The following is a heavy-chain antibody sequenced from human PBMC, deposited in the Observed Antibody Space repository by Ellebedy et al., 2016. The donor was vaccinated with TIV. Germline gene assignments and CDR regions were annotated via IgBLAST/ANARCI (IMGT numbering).Heavy chain of an antibody. D-gene: IGHD2-2*01. CDR3: AREGDDCSSTSCYSGGGFNP. Sequence: SVKVSXXASGYTFTSYGISWVRQAPGQGLEWMGGIIPIFGTANYAQKFQGRVTITADESTSTAYMELSSLRSEDTAVYYCAREGDDCSSTSCYSGGGFNPWGQGTLVTVSS. CDR1: GYTFTSYG. J-gene: IGHJ5*02. CDR2: IIPIFGTA. V-gene: IGHV1-69*13.